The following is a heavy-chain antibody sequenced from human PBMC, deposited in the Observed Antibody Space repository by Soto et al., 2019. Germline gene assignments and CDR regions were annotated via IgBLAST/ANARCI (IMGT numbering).Heavy chain of an antibody. CDR2: ITSSGGGT. CDR1: GFIFSTYA. CDR3: GLPRGHGVFDAVDI. V-gene: IGHV3-23*01. J-gene: IGHJ3*02. D-gene: IGHD4-17*01. Sequence: GGSLRLSCAASGFIFSTYAMNWVRQAPGKGLEWVSAITSSGGGTFYAESVRGRFSISRDNSINTLYLQMSSLRTEDTAVYYCGLPRGHGVFDAVDISGQGTMGTVSS.